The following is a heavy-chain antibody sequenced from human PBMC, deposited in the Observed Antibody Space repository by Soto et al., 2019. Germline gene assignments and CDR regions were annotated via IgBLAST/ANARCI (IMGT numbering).Heavy chain of an antibody. J-gene: IGHJ3*02. V-gene: IGHV2-5*01. Sequence: QITLRESGPTLVKPTQTLTLTCTFSGFSLISSGLAVGWIRQPPGKALEWLALIYWNDDKLYSPSLKSRLPVTKFPSKNQVVLTLTDMDPVDTGTYYCAHRLNNSPVGLDIWGQGTMVSVSS. CDR1: GFSLISSGLA. CDR3: AHRLNNSPVGLDI. CDR2: IYWNDDK. D-gene: IGHD1-20*01.